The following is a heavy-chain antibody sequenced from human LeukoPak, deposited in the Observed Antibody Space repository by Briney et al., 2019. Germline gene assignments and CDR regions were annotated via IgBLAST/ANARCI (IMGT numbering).Heavy chain of an antibody. J-gene: IGHJ5*02. CDR3: ARDPLRGYYDSSGYYLGST. V-gene: IGHV1-69*05. CDR2: IIPIFGTA. D-gene: IGHD3-22*01. Sequence: SVKVSCKASGGTFSSYAISRVRQAPGQGLEWMGRIIPIFGTANYAQKFQGRVTITTDESTSTAYMELSSLRSEDTAVYYCARDPLRGYYDSSGYYLGSTWGQGTLVTVSS. CDR1: GGTFSSYA.